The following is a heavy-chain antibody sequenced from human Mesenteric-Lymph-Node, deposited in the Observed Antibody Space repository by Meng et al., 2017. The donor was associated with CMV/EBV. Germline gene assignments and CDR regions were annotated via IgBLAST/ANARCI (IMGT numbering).Heavy chain of an antibody. D-gene: IGHD4-11*01. CDR2: IYPGDSDT. V-gene: IGHV5-51*01. CDR1: GYNFIDYW. CDR3: ARHGLPRSTYEFAFDI. J-gene: IGHJ3*02. Sequence: GESLKISCAASGYNFIDYWIGWVRQMPGRGLEWVGIIYPGDSDTRYSPSFQGQVTISADKSISTAYLRWDSLEASDTAIYYCARHGLPRSTYEFAFDIWGQGTKVTVSS.